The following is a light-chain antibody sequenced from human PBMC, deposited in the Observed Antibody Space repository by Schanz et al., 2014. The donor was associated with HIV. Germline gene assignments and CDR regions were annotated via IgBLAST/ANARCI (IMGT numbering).Light chain of an antibody. V-gene: IGLV2-14*03. CDR1: SSDIGDYDF. J-gene: IGLJ1*01. CDR2: DVT. CDR3: ASYTTSHTFV. Sequence: QSVLTQPASVSGSPGQSITISCTGTSSDIGDYDFVSWYQQYPGKAPKLMIFDVTHRPSGVSARFSGSKSGNMAYLTISALQAEDEADYYCASYTTSHTFVFGTGTKLTVL.